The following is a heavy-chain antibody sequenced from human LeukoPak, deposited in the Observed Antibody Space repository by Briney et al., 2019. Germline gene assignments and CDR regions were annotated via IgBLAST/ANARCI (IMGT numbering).Heavy chain of an antibody. CDR2: INHSGRT. D-gene: IGHD3-9*01. Sequence: SETLSLTCSVYGGSFSGYYWTWIRQPLGKGLEWIGEINHSGRTNYNPSLKSRVTISVDTSKNQFSLKLNSVTAADTAVYYCARGPPAKYDILTGYYNFHYWGQGTLVTVSS. CDR3: ARGPPAKYDILTGYYNFHY. V-gene: IGHV4-34*01. J-gene: IGHJ4*02. CDR1: GGSFSGYY.